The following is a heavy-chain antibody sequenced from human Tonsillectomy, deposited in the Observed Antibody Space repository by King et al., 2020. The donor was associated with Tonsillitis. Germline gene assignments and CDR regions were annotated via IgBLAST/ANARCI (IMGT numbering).Heavy chain of an antibody. CDR1: GYSFTSYW. D-gene: IGHD3-10*01. V-gene: IGHV5-51*01. CDR2: IYPGDSDT. Sequence: QLVQSGAEVKKPGESLKISCKGSGYSFTSYWICWLRQMPVKGLEWMGMIYPGDSDTSYSPSFQSQVTISADKSTSTAYLQWSSLKASDTAMYYCACGSGSYYNGDGFDIWGQGTMVTVSS. CDR3: ACGSGSYYNGDGFDI. J-gene: IGHJ3*02.